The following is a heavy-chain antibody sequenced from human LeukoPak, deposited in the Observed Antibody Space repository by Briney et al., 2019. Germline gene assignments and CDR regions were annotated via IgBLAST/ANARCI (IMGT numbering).Heavy chain of an antibody. CDR3: TRVRYDTSGRYDAFDI. Sequence: GGSLRLSCAASGFTFSSYAMHWVRQAPGKGLEWVGFIRSKAYGGTTEYAASVKGRFTISGDDSQTIAYLQMSSLKTEDTAVYYCTRVRYDTSGRYDAFDIWGQGTMVTVSS. J-gene: IGHJ3*02. CDR1: GFTFSSYA. CDR2: IRSKAYGGTT. D-gene: IGHD3-22*01. V-gene: IGHV3-49*04.